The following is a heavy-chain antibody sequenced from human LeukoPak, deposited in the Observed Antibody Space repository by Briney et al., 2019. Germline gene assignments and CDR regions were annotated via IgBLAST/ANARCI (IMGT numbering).Heavy chain of an antibody. V-gene: IGHV3-21*01. CDR3: ARDLGQYYDTSDNWFDP. CDR2: ISSSSSYI. D-gene: IGHD3-22*01. Sequence: GGSLRLSCAASGFTLSSYSMNWVRQAPGKGLEWVSSISSSSSYIYYADSVKGRFTISRDNAKNSLYLQMNSPRAEDTAVYYCARDLGQYYDTSDNWFDPWGQGTLVTVSS. J-gene: IGHJ5*02. CDR1: GFTLSSYS.